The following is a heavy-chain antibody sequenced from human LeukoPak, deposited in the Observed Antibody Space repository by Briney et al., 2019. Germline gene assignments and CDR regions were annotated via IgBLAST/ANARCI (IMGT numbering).Heavy chain of an antibody. D-gene: IGHD4-17*01. J-gene: IGHJ4*02. CDR2: IYYSGST. CDR3: ARRSDYGDYDLFDY. Sequence: SETLSLTCTVSGGSISSYYWSWIRQPPGKGLEWIGYIYYSGSTNYNPSLKSRVTISVDTSKNQFSLKLSSVTAADTAVYYCARRSDYGDYDLFDYWGQGTLVTVSS. V-gene: IGHV4-59*08. CDR1: GGSISSYY.